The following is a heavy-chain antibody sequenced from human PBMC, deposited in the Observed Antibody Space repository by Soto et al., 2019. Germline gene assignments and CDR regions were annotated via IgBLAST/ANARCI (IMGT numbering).Heavy chain of an antibody. CDR2: ISAYNGNT. V-gene: IGHV1-18*01. J-gene: IGHJ6*02. CDR1: GYTFTSYG. CDR3: ARDPSSSSSSRVRYYYYGMDV. D-gene: IGHD6-6*01. Sequence: QVQLVQSGAEVKKPGASVKVSCKASGYTFTSYGISWVRQAPGQGLEWMGWISAYNGNTNYAQKLQGRVTMTTDTSTSTAYMDLRSLRSDDTAVYYCARDPSSSSSSRVRYYYYGMDVWGQGTTVTVSS.